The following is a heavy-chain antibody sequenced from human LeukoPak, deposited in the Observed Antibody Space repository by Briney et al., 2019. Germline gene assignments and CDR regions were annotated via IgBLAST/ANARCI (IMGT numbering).Heavy chain of an antibody. J-gene: IGHJ4*02. CDR3: VRDQKPGWYPDY. CDR2: ISGSSTFT. CDR1: GFTFSDYY. V-gene: IGHV3-11*06. Sequence: GGSLRLPCAASGFTFSDYYMNWIRQAPGKGLEWVSYISGSSTFTNYADSVKGRFTISRDNAKNSLYLQMNSLRAEDTAVYYCVRDQKPGWYPDYWGQGTLVTVSS. D-gene: IGHD6-19*01.